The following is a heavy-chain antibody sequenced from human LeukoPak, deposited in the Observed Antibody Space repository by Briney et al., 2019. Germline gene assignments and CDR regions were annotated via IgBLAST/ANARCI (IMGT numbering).Heavy chain of an antibody. CDR3: AEGGGRITMILSAFDI. CDR2: IRYDGSNK. CDR1: GFTFSSYG. V-gene: IGHV3-30*02. D-gene: IGHD3-22*01. Sequence: GGSLRLSCAASGFTFSSYGMHWVRQAPGKGLEWVAFIRYDGSNKYYADSVKGRFTISRDNSKNTLYLQMNSLRAEDTAVYYCAEGGGRITMILSAFDIWGQGTMVTVSS. J-gene: IGHJ3*02.